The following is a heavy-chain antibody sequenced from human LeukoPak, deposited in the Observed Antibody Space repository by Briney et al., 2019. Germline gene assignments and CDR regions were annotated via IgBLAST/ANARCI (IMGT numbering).Heavy chain of an antibody. CDR2: INPNSGDT. V-gene: IGHV1-2*02. Sequence: ASVKVSCTTSGYTFSDSYMHWVRQAPGQGLEWMGWINPNSGDTNYAQKFQGRVTMTRDTSITTAYMELSRLRSDDTAVYYCARGHDRTADYWGQGTLVTVSS. J-gene: IGHJ4*02. CDR3: ARGHDRTADY. CDR1: GYTFSDSY. D-gene: IGHD3-22*01.